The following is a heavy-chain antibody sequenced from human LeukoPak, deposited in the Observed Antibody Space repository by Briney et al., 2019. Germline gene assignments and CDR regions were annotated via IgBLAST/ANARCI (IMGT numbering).Heavy chain of an antibody. J-gene: IGHJ4*02. CDR2: ISGSGGST. D-gene: IGHD2-15*01. Sequence: GGSLRLSCAASGFTFSSYAMSWVRQAPGKGLEWVSAISGSGGSTYYADSVKGRFTISRDNSKNTLYLQMNSLRAEDTAVYYYAKVREVDIVVVVAARYYYFDYWGQGTLVTVSS. CDR1: GFTFSSYA. V-gene: IGHV3-23*01. CDR3: AKVREVDIVVVVAARYYYFDY.